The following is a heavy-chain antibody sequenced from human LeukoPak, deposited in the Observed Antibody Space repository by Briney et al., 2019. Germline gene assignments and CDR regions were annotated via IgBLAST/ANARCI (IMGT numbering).Heavy chain of an antibody. V-gene: IGHV3-30*02. CDR3: AKDHYDSSGYYGFDP. D-gene: IGHD3-22*01. CDR2: MPYDGSNK. Sequence: GGSLRLSCAASGIPFSEYGMHWIRQAPGKGLEWVAVMPYDGSNKYYADSVKGRFTISRDNSKNTLYLQMNSLRAEDTAVYYCAKDHYDSSGYYGFDPWGQGTLVTVSS. J-gene: IGHJ5*02. CDR1: GIPFSEYG.